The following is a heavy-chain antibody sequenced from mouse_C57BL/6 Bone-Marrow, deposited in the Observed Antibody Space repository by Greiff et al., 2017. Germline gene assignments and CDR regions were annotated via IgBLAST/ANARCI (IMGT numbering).Heavy chain of an antibody. CDR2: IYPGSGNT. Sequence: VQLQQSGAELVRPGASVTLSCKASGYTFPDYYINWVKQRPGQGLAWIARIYPGSGNTSYNEKFKGKATLTAEKSSSTAYMQLSSLTSEDSAVYICARGIYYYGSSTAMEYWGKGTSVTVSS. CDR3: ARGIYYYGSSTAMEY. D-gene: IGHD1-1*01. J-gene: IGHJ4*01. V-gene: IGHV1-76*01. CDR1: GYTFPDYY.